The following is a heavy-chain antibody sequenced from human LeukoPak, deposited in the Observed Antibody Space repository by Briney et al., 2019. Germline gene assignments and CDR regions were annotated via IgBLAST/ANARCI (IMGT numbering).Heavy chain of an antibody. J-gene: IGHJ6*03. V-gene: IGHV3-9*01. CDR3: AKAGGRYYGSGGSYYYYMDV. CDR2: ISWNSGSI. D-gene: IGHD3-10*01. Sequence: GGSLRLSCAASGFTFDDYAMHWVRQAPGKGLEWVSGISWNSGSIGYADSVKGRFTISRDNAKNSLYLQMNSLRAEDTALYYCAKAGGRYYGSGGSYYYYMDVWGKGTTVTISS. CDR1: GFTFDDYA.